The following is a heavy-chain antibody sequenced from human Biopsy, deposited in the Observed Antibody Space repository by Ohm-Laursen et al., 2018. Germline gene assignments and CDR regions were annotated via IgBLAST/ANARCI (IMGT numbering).Heavy chain of an antibody. V-gene: IGHV1-69*04. CDR2: IIPILRTT. J-gene: IGHJ4*02. CDR1: TGTFDSYG. CDR3: AREAIGYQLPCDD. D-gene: IGHD2-15*01. Sequence: EASVKASCKTSTGTFDSYGVTWVRQAPGQGLEWMGRIIPILRTTTYAPKFQGRVTFTADKPSSTAYLELSSLTSEDTAMFYCAREAIGYQLPCDDWGQGTLVTVSS.